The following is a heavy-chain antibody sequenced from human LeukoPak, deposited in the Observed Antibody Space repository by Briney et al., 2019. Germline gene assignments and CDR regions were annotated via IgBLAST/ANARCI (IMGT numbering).Heavy chain of an antibody. CDR3: AVGLYSFDSSGYIDY. CDR1: GYTFTGYY. Sequence: LEASVKVSCKASGYTFTGYYMHWVRQAPGQGLEWMGWINPNSGGTNYAQKFQGRVTMTRDTSISTAYMELSRLRSDDTAVYYCAVGLYSFDSSGYIDYWGQGTLVTVSS. CDR2: INPNSGGT. V-gene: IGHV1-2*03. J-gene: IGHJ4*02. D-gene: IGHD3-22*01.